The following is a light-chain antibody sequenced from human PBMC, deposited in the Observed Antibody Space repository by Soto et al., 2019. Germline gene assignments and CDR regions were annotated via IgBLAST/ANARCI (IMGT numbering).Light chain of an antibody. CDR1: SSDVGGYNY. J-gene: IGLJ1*01. CDR3: YSYAGNCMMV. Sequence: QSALTQPRSVSGSPGQSVTISCTGTSSDVGGYNYVSWYQQYPGNAPKLMISDVNKRPSGVPDRFSGSKSGNTASLTISGLQGDDEADYYCYSYAGNCMMVFGTGTKLTVL. CDR2: DVN. V-gene: IGLV2-11*01.